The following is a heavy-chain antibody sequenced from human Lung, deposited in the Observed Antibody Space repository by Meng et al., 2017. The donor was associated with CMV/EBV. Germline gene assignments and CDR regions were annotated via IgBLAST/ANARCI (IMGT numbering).Heavy chain of an antibody. J-gene: IGHJ4*02. CDR2: IEEDGTEK. Sequence: SCAASGFNFKTYWMTWVRQAPGKGLEWVANIEEDGTEKNYVDSVKGRFTISRDNVKNSVYLQMNSLRADDTAVYYCAKVGSSTRLERDWRQGTLVTVSS. CDR3: AKVGSSTRLERD. D-gene: IGHD1-1*01. V-gene: IGHV3-7*01. CDR1: GFNFKTYW.